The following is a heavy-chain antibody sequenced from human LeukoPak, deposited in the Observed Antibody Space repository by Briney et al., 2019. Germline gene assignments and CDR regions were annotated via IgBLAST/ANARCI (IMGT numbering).Heavy chain of an antibody. CDR2: ISDSGGSA. Sequence: GGSLRLSCAASGFTFSSYAMSWVRQAPGKGLEWVSSISDSGGSAYYADSVKGRFTISRDNAKNSLYLQMNSLRAEDTAVYYCARGGWELSYWGQGTLVTVSS. D-gene: IGHD1-26*01. CDR3: ARGGWELSY. CDR1: GFTFSSYA. J-gene: IGHJ4*02. V-gene: IGHV3-23*01.